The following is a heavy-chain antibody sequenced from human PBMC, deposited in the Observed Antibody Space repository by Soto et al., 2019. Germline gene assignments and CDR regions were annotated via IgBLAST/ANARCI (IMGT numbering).Heavy chain of an antibody. CDR2: ISGSGGST. CDR1: GFTFSSYA. CDR3: AKDDGSGWVRTKLVFDY. V-gene: IGHV3-23*01. J-gene: IGHJ4*02. Sequence: SLRLSCAASGFTFSSYAMSWVRQAPGKGLEWVSAISGSGGSTYYADSVKGRFTISRDNSKNTLYLQMNSLRAEDTAVYYCAKDDGSGWVRTKLVFDYWGQGTLVTVSS. D-gene: IGHD6-19*01.